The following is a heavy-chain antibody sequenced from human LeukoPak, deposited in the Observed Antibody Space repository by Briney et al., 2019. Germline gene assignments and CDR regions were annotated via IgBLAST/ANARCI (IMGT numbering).Heavy chain of an antibody. V-gene: IGHV1-18*01. Sequence: ASVKASCKASGYTFTSYGISWVRQAPGQGLEWMGWISAYNGNTNYAQKLQGRVTMTTDTSTSTAYMELRSLRSDDTAVYYCARGRFVVVVAATYYFDYWGQGTLVTVSS. D-gene: IGHD2-15*01. CDR3: ARGRFVVVVAATYYFDY. CDR2: ISAYNGNT. J-gene: IGHJ4*02. CDR1: GYTFTSYG.